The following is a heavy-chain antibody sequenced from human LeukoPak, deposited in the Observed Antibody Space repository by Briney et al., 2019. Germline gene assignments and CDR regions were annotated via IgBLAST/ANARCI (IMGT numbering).Heavy chain of an antibody. V-gene: IGHV3-30*10. CDR2: ISHDGSTK. Sequence: PGGSLRLSCAASGFSFSTYAMQWVRQAPGMGPEWVAVISHDGSTKYYTDSVRGRFTISRDNSKNTFFLQLNGLRTGDTAVYYCARAIMGTENLDYWGQGTLVTVSS. J-gene: IGHJ4*02. CDR3: ARAIMGTENLDY. D-gene: IGHD5-18*01. CDR1: GFSFSTYA.